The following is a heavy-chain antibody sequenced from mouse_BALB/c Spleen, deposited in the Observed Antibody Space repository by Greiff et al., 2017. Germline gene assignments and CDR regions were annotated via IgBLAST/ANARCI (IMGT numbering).Heavy chain of an antibody. CDR2: ISSGGSYT. V-gene: IGHV5-9-4*01. CDR3: ARREYRYARYFDV. D-gene: IGHD2-14*01. CDR1: GFTFSSYA. Sequence: EVQVVESGGGLVKPGGSLKLSCAASGFTFSSYAMSWVRQSPEKRLEWVAEISSGGSYTYYPDTVTGRFTISRDNAKNTLYLEMSSLRSEDTAMYYCARREYRYARYFDVWGAGTTVAVSS. J-gene: IGHJ1*01.